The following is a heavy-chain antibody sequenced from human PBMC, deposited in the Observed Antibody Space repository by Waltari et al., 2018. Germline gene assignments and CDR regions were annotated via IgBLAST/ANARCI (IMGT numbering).Heavy chain of an antibody. J-gene: IGHJ4*02. CDR2: IFLGGGDT. D-gene: IGHD3-10*01. CDR3: AKDAFGNTYLDH. Sequence: QVQLVESGGGVVQPGMSLRLSCAASGFSLGSFGMYWVRRAPGKGVWVGALIFLGGGDTFYADSVRGRFTISRDNSKNTLYLDINSLRLDDTAIYYCAKDAFGNTYLDHWGQGTLVTVSS. CDR1: GFSLGSFG. V-gene: IGHV3-30*19.